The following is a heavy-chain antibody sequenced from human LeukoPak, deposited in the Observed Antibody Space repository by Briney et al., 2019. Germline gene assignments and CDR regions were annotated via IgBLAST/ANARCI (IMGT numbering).Heavy chain of an antibody. J-gene: IGHJ4*02. CDR2: ISGSGGST. Sequence: GGSLRLSCAASGFTFSTYAMTWVRQAPGKGLERVSAISGSGGSTYYADSVKGRFTISRDNSKNTLYLQMNSLRAEDTAVYYCAKDRGLYSGSYYYFDYWGQGTLVTVSS. V-gene: IGHV3-23*01. CDR1: GFTFSTYA. CDR3: AKDRGLYSGSYYYFDY. D-gene: IGHD1-26*01.